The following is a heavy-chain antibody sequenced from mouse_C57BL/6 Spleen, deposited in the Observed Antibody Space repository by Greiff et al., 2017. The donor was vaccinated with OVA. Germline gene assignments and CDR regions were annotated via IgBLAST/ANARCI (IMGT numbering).Heavy chain of an antibody. CDR2: IYPGDGDT. CDR3: VRGTVEEES. Sequence: VHLVESGAELVKPGASVKISCKASGYAFSSYWMNWVKQRPGKGLEWIGQIYPGDGDTNYNGKFKGKATLTADKSSSTAYMQLSSLTSEDSAVSFCVRGTVEEESCGQGATLTVSS. D-gene: IGHD1-1*01. CDR1: GYAFSSYW. J-gene: IGHJ2*01. V-gene: IGHV1-80*01.